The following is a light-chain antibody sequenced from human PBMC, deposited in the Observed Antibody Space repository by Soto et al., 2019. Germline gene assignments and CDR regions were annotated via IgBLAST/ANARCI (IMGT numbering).Light chain of an antibody. CDR2: STS. J-gene: IGKJ1*01. CDR1: QSVSTPY. V-gene: IGKV3-20*01. Sequence: ENVLTQSPGTLSLSPGERATLSCRASQSVSTPYSAWYQQKPGQAPRLLIYSTSTRASGIPDRFSGGGSGTDFTLTISRLEPEDLAGYYGQQYGSSRLTFGKGTKVEIK. CDR3: QQYGSSRLT.